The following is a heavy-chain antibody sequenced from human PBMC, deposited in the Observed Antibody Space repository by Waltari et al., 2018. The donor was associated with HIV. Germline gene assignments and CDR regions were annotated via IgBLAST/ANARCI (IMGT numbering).Heavy chain of an antibody. D-gene: IGHD6-19*01. CDR3: ASIAVALVGEDWYFDL. CDR2: IIPIFGTA. V-gene: IGHV1-69*01. J-gene: IGHJ2*01. Sequence: QVQLVQSGAEVKKPGSSVKVSCKASGGTFSSYAISWVRQAPGQGLEWMGGIIPIFGTANYAQKFQGRVTITADESTSTAYMELSSLRSEDTAVYYCASIAVALVGEDWYFDLWGRGTLVTVSS. CDR1: GGTFSSYA.